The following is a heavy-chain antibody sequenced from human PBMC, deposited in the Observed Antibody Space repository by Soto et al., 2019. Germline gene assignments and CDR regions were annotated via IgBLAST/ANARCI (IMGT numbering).Heavy chain of an antibody. J-gene: IGHJ5*02. V-gene: IGHV4-39*07. CDR3: ARESAHSSGFPNWFDP. D-gene: IGHD6-19*01. CDR2: IYYSGST. CDR1: GCSLSSSSYY. Sequence: SETLSLTCTVSGCSLSSSSYYLGWIRQPPGKGLEWIGSIYYSGSTNYNPSLKSRVTISVDTSKNQFSLKLSSVTAADTAVYYCARESAHSSGFPNWFDPWGQGTLVTVSS.